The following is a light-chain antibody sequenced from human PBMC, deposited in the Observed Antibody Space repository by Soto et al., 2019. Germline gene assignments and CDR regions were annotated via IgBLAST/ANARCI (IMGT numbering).Light chain of an antibody. J-gene: IGKJ4*01. V-gene: IGKV1-16*02. CDR1: QDIANF. CDR3: QQYNTYPLT. Sequence: DIQMTQSPSSLSASVGDRVTITCRASQDIANFLAWFQQKPGKAPESLIYAASTLRSGVPSNFSGSGSGTDFTLTISSLQPEDFATYYCQQYNTYPLTFGGGTKVEI. CDR2: AAS.